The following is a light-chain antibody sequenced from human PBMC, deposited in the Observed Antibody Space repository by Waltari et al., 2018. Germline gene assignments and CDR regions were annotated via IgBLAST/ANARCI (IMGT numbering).Light chain of an antibody. Sequence: DIQMTQSPSTVSASIGDRVTITCRASQSISTWLAWYQQKPGKAPKLLIYKASSLETGVPSRFSGSGSGTGFTLTISSLQPDDFAIYYCQQYNTYMTFGQGTKVEIK. J-gene: IGKJ1*01. CDR3: QQYNTYMT. CDR2: KAS. V-gene: IGKV1-5*03. CDR1: QSISTW.